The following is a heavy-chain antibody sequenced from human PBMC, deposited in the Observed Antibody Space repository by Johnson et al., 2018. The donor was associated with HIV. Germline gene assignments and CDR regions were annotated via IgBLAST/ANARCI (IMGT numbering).Heavy chain of an antibody. Sequence: VQVVESGGGVVQPGGSLRLTCKASGFSFSNYAIHWVRQAPGKVLEWVTFLPFDGSHKYSADFLNGRFTISRDTSKKSLFLQMNNLRPEDTAVYYCAKETRDSRSAFDVWGQGTLVTVSS. CDR1: GFSFSNYA. CDR2: LPFDGSHK. V-gene: IGHV3-30*02. J-gene: IGHJ3*01. CDR3: AKETRDSRSAFDV. D-gene: IGHD4-11*01.